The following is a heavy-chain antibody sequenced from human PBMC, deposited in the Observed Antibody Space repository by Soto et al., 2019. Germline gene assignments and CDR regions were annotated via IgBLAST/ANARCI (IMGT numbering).Heavy chain of an antibody. J-gene: IGHJ6*02. Sequence: QVQLVQSGAEVKKPGSSVKVSCKASGGTFSSYTISWVRQAPGQGLEWLGRVIPILGKANSAQKYQARVTITADKSTSTAYMELSRLRSEDTAVYYCARFRGSYGMDVWGQGTTVTVSS. CDR1: GGTFSSYT. CDR3: ARFRGSYGMDV. V-gene: IGHV1-69*02. CDR2: VIPILGKA. D-gene: IGHD3-10*01.